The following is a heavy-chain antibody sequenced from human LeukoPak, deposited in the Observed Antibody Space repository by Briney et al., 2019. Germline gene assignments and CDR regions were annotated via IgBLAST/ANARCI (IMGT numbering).Heavy chain of an antibody. CDR1: DFTLSTMG. D-gene: IGHD3-10*01. Sequence: GGPLNFSWAALDFTLSTMGWPGVARGPGRGLDWGLVISYDGGNKYNADSVKRRFTISRDNSKNTLNLQMNSLRAEDTAVYYCAKAGGPGTYYYFYGMDVWGQGTTVTVSS. CDR3: AKAGGPGTYYYFYGMDV. V-gene: IGHV3-30*18. J-gene: IGHJ6*02. CDR2: ISYDGGNK.